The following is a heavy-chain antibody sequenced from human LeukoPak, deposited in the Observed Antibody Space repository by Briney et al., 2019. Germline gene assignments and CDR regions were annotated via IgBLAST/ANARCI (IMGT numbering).Heavy chain of an antibody. D-gene: IGHD5-12*01. V-gene: IGHV4-39*06. CDR3: ARDRGYDFEVTHLH. CDR1: GASISSNSYY. CDR2: IYYSGST. J-gene: IGHJ4*02. Sequence: SETLSLTCTVSGASISSNSYYWGWIRQPPGRGLEWIGSIYYSGSTYYNPSPKRRVTISVNTSKNQFPLRLRSVTAADTAVYFCARDRGYDFEVTHLHWGQETLLTVPS.